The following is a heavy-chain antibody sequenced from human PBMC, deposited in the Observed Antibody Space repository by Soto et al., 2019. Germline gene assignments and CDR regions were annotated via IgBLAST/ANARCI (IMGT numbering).Heavy chain of an antibody. V-gene: IGHV1-18*01. CDR2: ISAYNGNT. D-gene: IGHD3-22*01. CDR1: GYTFTSYG. CDR3: ARFWSGYTYYYDSSGYYYFDY. J-gene: IGHJ4*02. Sequence: ASVKVSCKASGYTFTSYGISWVRQAPGQGLEWMGWISAYNGNTNYAQKLQGRVTMTTDTSTSTAYMELRSLRSDDTAVYYCARFWSGYTYYYDSSGYYYFDYWGQGTLVTVS.